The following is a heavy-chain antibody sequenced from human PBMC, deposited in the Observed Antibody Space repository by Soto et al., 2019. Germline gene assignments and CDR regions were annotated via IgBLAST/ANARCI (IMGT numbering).Heavy chain of an antibody. CDR1: GYAFTWLN. Sequence: QVQLVQSGAEVKKPGASVKVSCKASGYAFTWLNIHWVRQAPGQRLEWMGWINAGNGNTKHSQKFQGRVTFTRDTSANTAYMERMGLISQGPAVYYWARPKDYDDCVDLWGEGTLVTVSA. CDR2: INAGNGNT. V-gene: IGHV1-3*01. D-gene: IGHD3-22*01. J-gene: IGHJ4*02. CDR3: ARPKDYDDCVDL.